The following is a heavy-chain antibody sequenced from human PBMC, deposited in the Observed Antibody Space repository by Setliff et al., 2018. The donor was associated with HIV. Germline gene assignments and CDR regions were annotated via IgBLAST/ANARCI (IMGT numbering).Heavy chain of an antibody. V-gene: IGHV4-30-4*08. J-gene: IGHJ4*02. CDR1: GGSISSGGFY. Sequence: SETLSLTCTVTGGSISSGGFYWTWIRQHPGKGLEWIGYIYYSGSTYYNPSLKSRVTISVDTSKNQFSLKLRSVTAADTAVYYCEVAGQWGQGTLVTVSS. CDR3: EVAGQ. D-gene: IGHD6-19*01. CDR2: IYYSGST.